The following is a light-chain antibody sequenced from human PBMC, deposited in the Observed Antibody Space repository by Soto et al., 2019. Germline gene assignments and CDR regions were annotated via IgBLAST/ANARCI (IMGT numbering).Light chain of an antibody. V-gene: IGKV3-20*01. Sequence: EIVLTQSPGTLSLSPGQRATLSCRASQSVTTNYLAWYQQKPGQAPRLLIYGASFRAAGIPARFSGSGSGTDFTLTINTLEPGDFAVYFCQQYDSSPFTFGPGTTVDI. CDR2: GAS. CDR1: QSVTTNY. CDR3: QQYDSSPFT. J-gene: IGKJ3*01.